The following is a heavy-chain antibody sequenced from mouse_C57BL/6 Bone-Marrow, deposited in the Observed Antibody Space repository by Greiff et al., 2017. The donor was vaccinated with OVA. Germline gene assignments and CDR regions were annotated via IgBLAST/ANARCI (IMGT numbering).Heavy chain of an antibody. J-gene: IGHJ1*03. CDR1: GFTFSSYT. D-gene: IGHD1-1*01. CDR3: AREGYYGKKYFDV. Sequence: EVQVVESGGGLVKPGGSLKLSCAASGFTFSSYTMSWVRQTPEKRLEWVATISGGGGNTYYPDSVKGRFTISRDNAKNTLYLQMSSLRSEDTALYYCAREGYYGKKYFDVWGTGTTVTVSS. V-gene: IGHV5-9*01. CDR2: ISGGGGNT.